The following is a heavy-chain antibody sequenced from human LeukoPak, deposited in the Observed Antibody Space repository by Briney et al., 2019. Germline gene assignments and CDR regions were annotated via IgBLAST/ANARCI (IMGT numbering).Heavy chain of an antibody. Sequence: SETLSLTCTVSGGSISSSSYYWGWIRQPPGKGLEWIGRMYYSGSTYYNPSLKSRVTISVDTSKNQFSLKLSSVTAADTAVYYCASAHYYDSSGYSLGDAFDIWGQGTMVTVSS. CDR3: ASAHYYDSSGYSLGDAFDI. CDR1: GGSISSSSYY. V-gene: IGHV4-39*01. CDR2: MYYSGST. J-gene: IGHJ3*02. D-gene: IGHD3-22*01.